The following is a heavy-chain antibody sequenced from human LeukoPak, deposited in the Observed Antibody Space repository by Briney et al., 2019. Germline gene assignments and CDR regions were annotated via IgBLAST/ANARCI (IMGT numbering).Heavy chain of an antibody. V-gene: IGHV3-33*01. J-gene: IGHJ4*02. D-gene: IGHD3-22*01. CDR2: IWYGGSNK. CDR3: ARDPEPDYYDSSGYFHY. CDR1: GFTFSSYG. Sequence: GGSLRLSCAASGFTFSSYGMHWVRQAPGEGLEWVAVIWYGGSNKYYADSVKGRFTISRGNSKNTLYLQMNSLRAEDTAVYYCARDPEPDYYDSSGYFHYWGQGTLVTVSS.